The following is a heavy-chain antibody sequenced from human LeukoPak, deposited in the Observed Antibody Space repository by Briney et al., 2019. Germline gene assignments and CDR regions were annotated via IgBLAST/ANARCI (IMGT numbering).Heavy chain of an antibody. CDR1: GFTFSSYW. V-gene: IGHV3-74*01. D-gene: IGHD1/OR15-1a*01. CDR3: ARVSYYTSWNTGAFDI. CDR2: ITSDGSST. Sequence: PGGSLRLSCAASGFTFSSYWMHWVRQAPGKGLVWVSRITSDGSSTSHADSVKGRFTISRDNAKNTLYLQMNSLRAEDTAVYYCARVSYYTSWNTGAFDIWGQGTMVTVSS. J-gene: IGHJ3*02.